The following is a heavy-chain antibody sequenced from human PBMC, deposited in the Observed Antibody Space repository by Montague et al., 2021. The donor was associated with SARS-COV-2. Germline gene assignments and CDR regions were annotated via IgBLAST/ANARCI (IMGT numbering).Heavy chain of an antibody. CDR1: GGSISSFH. V-gene: IGHV4-59*08. CDR2: ISDSGST. J-gene: IGHJ4*02. Sequence: SETLSLTCTVSGGSISSFHWSWFRQPPGKGLEWIGYISDSGSTNYNPSLTSRATMSVDTSKNQFSLKVNSVTAADTAVYYCARHYSATLPAVYWGQGTLVTVSS. D-gene: IGHD2-15*01. CDR3: ARHYSATLPAVY.